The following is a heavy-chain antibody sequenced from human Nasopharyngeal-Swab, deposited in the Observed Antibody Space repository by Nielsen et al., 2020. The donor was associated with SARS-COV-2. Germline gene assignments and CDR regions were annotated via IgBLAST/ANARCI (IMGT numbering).Heavy chain of an antibody. D-gene: IGHD4-17*01. CDR2: INHSGST. J-gene: IGHJ4*02. CDR3: AIGNGAFDY. Sequence: SQTLSLTCAVYGGSFSGYYWSWIRQPPGKGLEWIGEINHSGSTNYNPSLKSRVTISVDTSKNQFSLKLSSVTAADTAVYYCAIGNGAFDYWGQGTLVTASS. CDR1: GGSFSGYY. V-gene: IGHV4-34*01.